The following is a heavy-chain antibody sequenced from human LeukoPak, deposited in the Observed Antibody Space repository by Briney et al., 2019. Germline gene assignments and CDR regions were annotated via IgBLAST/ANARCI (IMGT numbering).Heavy chain of an antibody. V-gene: IGHV4-39*01. CDR3: ARRVLMRSSSSRFDY. CDR1: GGFISSSSYY. D-gene: IGHD2-2*01. J-gene: IGHJ4*02. CDR2: IYYSGST. Sequence: PSETLSLTCTVSGGFISSSSYYWGWIRQPPGKGREWIGSIYYSGSTYYNPSLKSRVTISVDTSKNQFSLKLKSVIAADTAVYYCARRVLMRSSSSRFDYWGQGTLVTVSS.